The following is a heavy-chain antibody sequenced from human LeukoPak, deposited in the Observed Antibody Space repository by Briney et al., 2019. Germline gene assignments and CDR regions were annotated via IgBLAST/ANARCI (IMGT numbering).Heavy chain of an antibody. D-gene: IGHD3-22*01. CDR3: ARELYYYDSSGYYRFDY. CDR1: GGSISSSSYY. CDR2: IYTSGST. Sequence: SETLSLTCTVSGGSISSSSYYWSWIRQPAGKGLEWIGRIYTSGSTNYNPSLKSRVTMSVDTSKNQFSLKLSSVTAADTAVYYCARELYYYDSSGYYRFDYWGQGTLVTVSS. V-gene: IGHV4-61*02. J-gene: IGHJ4*02.